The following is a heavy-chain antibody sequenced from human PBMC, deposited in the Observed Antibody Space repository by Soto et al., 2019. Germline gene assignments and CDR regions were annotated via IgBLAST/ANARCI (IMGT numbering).Heavy chain of an antibody. D-gene: IGHD5-12*01. CDR1: SGSISSSNW. V-gene: IGHV4-4*02. CDR2: IYHSGST. Sequence: QVQLQESGPGLVKPSGTLSLTCAVSSGSISSSNWWSWVRQPPGKGLEWIGEIYHSGSTNYNPSLKGRFTISVDKSKNQFSLKLSSVTAADTAVYYCARATPGIVATLYGRLDAFDIWGQGTMVTVSS. J-gene: IGHJ3*02. CDR3: ARATPGIVATLYGRLDAFDI.